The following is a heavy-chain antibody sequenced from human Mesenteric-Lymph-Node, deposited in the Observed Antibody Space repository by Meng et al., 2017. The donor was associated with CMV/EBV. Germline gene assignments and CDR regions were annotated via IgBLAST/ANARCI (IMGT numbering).Heavy chain of an antibody. J-gene: IGHJ6*02. Sequence: GGSLRLSCAASGFTVINNYMSWVRQAPGKGLEWVANIKQDGSEKYYVDSVKGRFTISRDNAKNSLYLQMNSLRAEDTAVYYCARAVVPAAILYYYYGMDVWGQGTTVTVSS. CDR1: GFTVINNY. CDR2: IKQDGSEK. D-gene: IGHD2-2*02. CDR3: ARAVVPAAILYYYYGMDV. V-gene: IGHV3-7*01.